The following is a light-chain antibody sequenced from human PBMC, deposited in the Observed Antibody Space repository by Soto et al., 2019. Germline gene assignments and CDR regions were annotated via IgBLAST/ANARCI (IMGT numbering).Light chain of an antibody. V-gene: IGLV2-11*01. CDR2: DVS. Sequence: QSALTQPRSVSGSPGQSVAISCTGTSSDVGGYNYVSWYQQHPGKAPKLMIFDVSKRPSGVPDRFSGSKSGNTASLTISGLQAEDEADYSCCSSAGNFYVFGPGTKVTVL. CDR3: CSSAGNFYV. J-gene: IGLJ1*01. CDR1: SSDVGGYNY.